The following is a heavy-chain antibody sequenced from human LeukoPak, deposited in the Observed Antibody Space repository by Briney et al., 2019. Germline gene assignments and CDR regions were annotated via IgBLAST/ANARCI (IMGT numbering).Heavy chain of an antibody. CDR1: GGSFSGYY. V-gene: IGHV4-34*01. J-gene: IGHJ6*03. D-gene: IGHD2-8*01. CDR2: INHSGST. Sequence: KPSETLSLTCAVYGGSFSGYYWSWIRQPPGKGLEWIGEINHSGSTNYNPSLKSRVTISVDTSKNQFSLKLSSVTAADTAVYYCARGQRYRTNGVCLYYYYYYMDVWGKGTTVTVSS. CDR3: ARGQRYRTNGVCLYYYYYYMDV.